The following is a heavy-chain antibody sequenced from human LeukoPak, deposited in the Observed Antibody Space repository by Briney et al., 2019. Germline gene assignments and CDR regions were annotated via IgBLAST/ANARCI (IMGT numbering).Heavy chain of an antibody. J-gene: IGHJ3*02. CDR3: ARANLKAPFSDI. CDR1: GGSFSGYY. D-gene: IGHD3-3*01. CDR2: INHSGTT. V-gene: IGHV4-34*01. Sequence: SETLSLTCAVYGGSFSGYYWSWIRQPPGKGLEWIGEINHSGTTNYNPSLRSRVTISVDTSKNQFSLKLSSVTAADTAVYYCARANLKAPFSDIWGQGTMVTVSS.